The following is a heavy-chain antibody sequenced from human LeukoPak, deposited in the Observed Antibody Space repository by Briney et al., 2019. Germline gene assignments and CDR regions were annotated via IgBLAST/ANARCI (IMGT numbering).Heavy chain of an antibody. D-gene: IGHD5/OR15-5a*01. CDR1: GFIFSSYS. CDR2: ISSSSTSI. J-gene: IGHJ4*02. V-gene: IGHV3-48*01. CDR3: ARDLRSLPVSPVDY. Sequence: GGSLRLSCAASGFIFSSYSMNWFRQAPGKGLEWVSYISSSSTSIYYADSVTGRFTISRDNAKNSLHLEMNSLRAEDTAVYYCARDLRSLPVSPVDYWGQGALVTVSS.